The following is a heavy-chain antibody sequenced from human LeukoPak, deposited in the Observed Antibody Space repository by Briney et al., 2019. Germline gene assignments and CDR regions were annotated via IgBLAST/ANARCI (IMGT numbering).Heavy chain of an antibody. V-gene: IGHV3-48*03. D-gene: IGHD3-10*02. J-gene: IGHJ6*04. Sequence: GGSLRLSCAASGFTFSSYEMNWVRQAPGKGLEWVSYTSSSGSTIYYADSVKGRFTISRDNAKNSLYLQMNSLRAEDTAVYYCAELGITMIGGVWGKGTTVTISS. CDR3: AELGITMIGGV. CDR1: GFTFSSYE. CDR2: TSSSGSTI.